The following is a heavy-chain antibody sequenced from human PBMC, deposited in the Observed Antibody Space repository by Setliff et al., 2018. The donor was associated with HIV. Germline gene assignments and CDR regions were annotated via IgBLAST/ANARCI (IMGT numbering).Heavy chain of an antibody. D-gene: IGHD3-3*02. J-gene: IGHJ5*02. V-gene: IGHV1-8*02. CDR1: GYNFTDYD. CDR2: MNPNNGNT. CDR3: ARGTAPRPASVLEFLEWLFPNWFDP. Sequence: ASVKVSCKASGYNFTDYDINWVRQATRQGLEWMGWMNPNNGNTGYAEKFQGRVTMTRDTSISTAYMELSSLRSDDTAVYYCARGTAPRPASVLEFLEWLFPNWFDPWGQGTLVTVSS.